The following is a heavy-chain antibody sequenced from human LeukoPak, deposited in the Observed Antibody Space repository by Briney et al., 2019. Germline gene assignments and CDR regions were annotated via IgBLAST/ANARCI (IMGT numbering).Heavy chain of an antibody. CDR1: GFIFNNYA. V-gene: IGHV3-9*01. D-gene: IGHD7-27*01. CDR2: ISWNSGSI. Sequence: PGGSLRLSCAGSGFIFNNYAMHWVRQPPGKGLEWVSGISWNSGSIDYADSVKGRFTISRDNAKNSLYLQMNSLRAEDTAVYYCARGHWGLDCWGQGTLVTVSS. CDR3: ARGHWGLDC. J-gene: IGHJ4*02.